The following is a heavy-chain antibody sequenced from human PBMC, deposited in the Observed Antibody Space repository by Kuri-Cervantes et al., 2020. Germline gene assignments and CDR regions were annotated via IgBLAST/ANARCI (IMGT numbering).Heavy chain of an antibody. CDR1: GFTVSSNY. V-gene: IGHV3-53*01. CDR3: ARAGVPERGIVEPRGS. D-gene: IGHD2-15*01. CDR2: IYIGGST. J-gene: IGHJ5*02. Sequence: GGSPRLSCAASGFTVSSNYMSWVRQAPGKGLEWVSVIYIGGSTYYADSVKGRLTISRDNSQNTLYLQMNSLRAEDTAVYYCARAGVPERGIVEPRGSWGQGTLVTVSS.